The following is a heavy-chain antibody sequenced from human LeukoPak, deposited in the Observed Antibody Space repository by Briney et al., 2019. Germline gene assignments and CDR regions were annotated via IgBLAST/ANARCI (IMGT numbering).Heavy chain of an antibody. CDR2: IGGGGDGT. D-gene: IGHD3-10*01. CDR1: GFTFRNFA. Sequence: GGSLRLSCAASGFTFRNFAMNWIRQAPGNGLEWVSAIGGGGDGTCYAGSVKGRFTISRDNSKNTLYLQMNSLRAEDTAVYYCARPRGDSDYWGQGTLVTVSS. V-gene: IGHV3-23*01. CDR3: ARPRGDSDY. J-gene: IGHJ4*02.